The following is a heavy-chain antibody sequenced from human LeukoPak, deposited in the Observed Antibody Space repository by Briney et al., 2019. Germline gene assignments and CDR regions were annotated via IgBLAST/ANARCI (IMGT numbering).Heavy chain of an antibody. D-gene: IGHD7-27*01. CDR2: TYYRSKWYN. CDR1: GDSVSSNSAA. J-gene: IGHJ4*02. Sequence: SQTLSLTCAISGDSVSSNSAAWNWIRQSQSRGLEWLGRTYYRSKWYNDYAVSVKSRITINPDTSKNQFSLQLNSVTPEDTAVYYCARDHQITGDLPPYFDYWGQGTLVTVSS. CDR3: ARDHQITGDLPPYFDY. V-gene: IGHV6-1*01.